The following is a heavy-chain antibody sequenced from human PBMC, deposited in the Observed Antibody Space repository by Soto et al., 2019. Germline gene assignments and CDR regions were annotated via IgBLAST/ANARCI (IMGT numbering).Heavy chain of an antibody. Sequence: VHLLESGGGLVQPGGSLKLSCATSGVGFSNYGMSWVRQAPGKGLEWVSGISASGDSTYYADPVKGRFTISGDNSKRTLYLQMNNLRAEDTAIYYCATDPRGPDYWGQGTQVTVS. V-gene: IGHV3-23*01. CDR3: ATDPRGPDY. CDR2: ISASGDST. J-gene: IGHJ4*02. CDR1: GVGFSNYG.